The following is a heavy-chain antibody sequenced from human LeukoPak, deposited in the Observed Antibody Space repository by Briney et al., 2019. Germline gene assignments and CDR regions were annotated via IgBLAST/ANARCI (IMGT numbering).Heavy chain of an antibody. CDR2: INHSGST. D-gene: IGHD3-10*01. CDR1: GGSFSGYY. CDR3: ARTRRITMVRGPKPRAFDI. V-gene: IGHV4-34*01. Sequence: SETPSLTCAVYGGSFSGYYWSWIRQPPGKGLEWIGEINHSGSTNYNPSLKSRVTISVDTSKNQFSLKLSSVTAADTAVYYCARTRRITMVRGPKPRAFDIWGQGTMVTVSS. J-gene: IGHJ3*02.